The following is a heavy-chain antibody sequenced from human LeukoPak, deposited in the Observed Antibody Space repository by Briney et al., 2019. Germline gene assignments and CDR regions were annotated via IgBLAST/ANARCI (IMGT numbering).Heavy chain of an antibody. J-gene: IGHJ6*04. CDR1: DDSITMYY. CDR3: ARDGSPYGVMDV. Sequence: SETLSLTCTVSDDSITMYYWTWIRQPPGKGLEWIGYVDHTGSTNFNPSLNGRVSISRDTSKNLFSLRLRSVTAADTAVYYCARDGSPYGVMDVWGKGTTVTISS. V-gene: IGHV4-59*12. CDR2: VDHTGST. D-gene: IGHD2-21*01.